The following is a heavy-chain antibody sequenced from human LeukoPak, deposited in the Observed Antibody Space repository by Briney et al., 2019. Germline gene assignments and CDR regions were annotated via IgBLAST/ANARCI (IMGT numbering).Heavy chain of an antibody. CDR3: AGSGRAALFDY. D-gene: IGHD6-6*01. CDR1: GFTVSSNY. CDR2: IYSGGNT. J-gene: IGHJ4*02. Sequence: GGSLRLSCAASGFTVSSNYMSWVRQAPGKGLEWVSIIYSGGNTYYADSVKGRFTISRDNSKNTLYLQMNSLRVEDTAVYYCAGSGRAALFDYWAREPWSPSPQ. V-gene: IGHV3-53*01.